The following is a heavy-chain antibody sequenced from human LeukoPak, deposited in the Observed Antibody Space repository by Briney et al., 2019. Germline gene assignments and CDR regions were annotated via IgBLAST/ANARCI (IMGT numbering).Heavy chain of an antibody. J-gene: IGHJ4*02. CDR1: GGSFSGYY. Sequence: SETLSLTCAVYGGSFSGYYWSWIRQPPGKGLEWIGEINHSGSTNYNPSLKSRVTISVDTSKNQFSLKLSSVTAADTAVYYCARDLHDILTGYYIPGGYWGQGTLVTVSS. V-gene: IGHV4-34*01. CDR2: INHSGST. D-gene: IGHD3-9*01. CDR3: ARDLHDILTGYYIPGGY.